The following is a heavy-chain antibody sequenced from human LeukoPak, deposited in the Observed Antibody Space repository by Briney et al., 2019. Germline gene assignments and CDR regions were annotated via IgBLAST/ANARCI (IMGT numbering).Heavy chain of an antibody. J-gene: IGHJ6*03. CDR3: ARDALEDIVLMVYAMDYMDV. CDR1: GLTFGDYA. CDR2: ISTSSSYI. V-gene: IGHV3-21*01. D-gene: IGHD2-8*01. Sequence: GGSLRLSCTASGLTFGDYAMSWARQAPGKGLEWVSFISTSSSYIYYADSVKGRFTISRDNAKNSLYLQMNSLRAEDTAVYYCARDALEDIVLMVYAMDYMDVWGKGTTVTVSS.